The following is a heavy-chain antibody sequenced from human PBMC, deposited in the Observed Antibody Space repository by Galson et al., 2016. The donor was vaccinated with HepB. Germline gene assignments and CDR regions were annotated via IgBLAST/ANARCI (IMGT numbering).Heavy chain of an antibody. D-gene: IGHD6-19*01. CDR2: INSIGDFT. CDR1: GFTSEFTAEFSFGSYP. J-gene: IGHJ3*02. CDR3: AREGYSSGHCGAFEI. Sequence: SLRLSCAASGFTSEFTAEFSFGSYPMTWVRQAPGKGLEWVSTINSIGDFTHYADSVKGRFTISRDNSKNTLYLQMNRLRADDTALYFCAREGYSSGHCGAFEIWGRGTVVAVSS. V-gene: IGHV3-23*01.